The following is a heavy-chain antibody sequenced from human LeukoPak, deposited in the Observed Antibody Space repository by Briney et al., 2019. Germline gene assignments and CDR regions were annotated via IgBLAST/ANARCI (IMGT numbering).Heavy chain of an antibody. D-gene: IGHD1-26*01. Sequence: ASVKVSCKASGYTFTSYDINWVRQATGQGLEWMGWMNPNSGNTGYAQKFQGRVTITRNTSISTAYMELSSLRSEDTAVYYCARGEHHPSGSYSSDWGQGTLVTVSS. V-gene: IGHV1-8*03. J-gene: IGHJ4*02. CDR1: GYTFTSYD. CDR2: MNPNSGNT. CDR3: ARGEHHPSGSYSSD.